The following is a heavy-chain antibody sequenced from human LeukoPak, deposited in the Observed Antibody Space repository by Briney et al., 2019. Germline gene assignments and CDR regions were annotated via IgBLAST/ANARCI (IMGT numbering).Heavy chain of an antibody. J-gene: IGHJ4*02. D-gene: IGHD4-17*01. CDR3: AKDARDYGDYVFDY. V-gene: IGHV3-30*18. CDR1: GFTFSSYG. CDR2: ISYDGSNK. Sequence: GRSLRLSCAAPGFTFSSYGMHWGRQAPGQGRGWGAVISYDGSNKYYADSVKGRFTISRDNSKNTLYLQMNSLRAEDTAVYYCAKDARDYGDYVFDYWGQGTLVTVSS.